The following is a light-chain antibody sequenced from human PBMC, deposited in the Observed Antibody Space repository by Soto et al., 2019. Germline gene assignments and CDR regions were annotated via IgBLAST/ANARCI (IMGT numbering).Light chain of an antibody. J-gene: IGKJ4*01. Sequence: EIVLTQSPGTLSLSPGERATLSCRASESVSTNYLAWYQQKPGQAPRLLISGASSRATGIPDRFSGSGSGADFTLTTNRLEPEDFAVYYCQQYRSVPLTFGGGTKVEIK. CDR1: ESVSTNY. V-gene: IGKV3-20*01. CDR2: GAS. CDR3: QQYRSVPLT.